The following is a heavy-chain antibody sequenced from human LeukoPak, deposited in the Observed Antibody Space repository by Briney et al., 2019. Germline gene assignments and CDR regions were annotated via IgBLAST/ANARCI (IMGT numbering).Heavy chain of an antibody. Sequence: GGSLRLSCAASGFTFSSHRMNWVRQAPGKGLEWVSDISRSSSDIHYADSVTGRFTISRDNAKNSVYLQTNSLRVEDTAVYYCARDSGRYGYYMDVWGKGTTVTVSS. CDR1: GFTFSSHR. CDR2: ISRSSSDI. CDR3: ARDSGRYGYYMDV. D-gene: IGHD1-26*01. V-gene: IGHV3-48*01. J-gene: IGHJ6*04.